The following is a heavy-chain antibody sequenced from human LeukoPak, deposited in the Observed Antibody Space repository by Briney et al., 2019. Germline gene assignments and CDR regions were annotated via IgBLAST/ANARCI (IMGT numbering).Heavy chain of an antibody. CDR3: ARGREDYFGPGSYGF. D-gene: IGHD3-10*01. CDR1: GGSISTYY. V-gene: IGHV4-59*12. CDR2: IYYSGHT. Sequence: VQLQESSPGLVKPSETLSLTCTVSGGSISTYYWSWIRQPPGKGLDWSGYIYYSGHTNYNPSLKSRVTISVDTSKNQLSLKLSSVTAADTAVYYCARGREDYFGPGSYGFWGQGTLVTVSS. J-gene: IGHJ4*02.